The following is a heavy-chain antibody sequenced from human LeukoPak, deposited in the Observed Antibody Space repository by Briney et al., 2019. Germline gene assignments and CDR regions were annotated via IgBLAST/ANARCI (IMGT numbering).Heavy chain of an antibody. CDR2: IWYDGSNR. J-gene: IGHJ4*02. D-gene: IGHD3-16*02. V-gene: IGHV3-33*01. CDR1: GFTFSSYG. Sequence: GGSLRLSCAASGFTFSSYGMHWVRQAPGKGLEWVAVIWYDGSNRYYADSVHVRCTISRDNSKNMLYLQMNSLRAEDTPVYYCARPTSYDYVWGSYRLDYWGQGTLVTVSS. CDR3: ARPTSYDYVWGSYRLDY.